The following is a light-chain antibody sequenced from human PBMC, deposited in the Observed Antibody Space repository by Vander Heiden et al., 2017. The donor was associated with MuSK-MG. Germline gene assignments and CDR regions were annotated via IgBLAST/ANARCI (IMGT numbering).Light chain of an antibody. Sequence: HSALTQPASVSGSPGQAITILCTGSNSDIGGYNYVSWYQQHPGKAPKVIIYDVRKRPSGVSNRLSGSKSGNTASLTISGLQAEDEADYYCASYSRSDTLVFGGGTKLTVL. CDR1: NSDIGGYNY. J-gene: IGLJ2*01. CDR3: ASYSRSDTLV. V-gene: IGLV2-14*03. CDR2: DVR.